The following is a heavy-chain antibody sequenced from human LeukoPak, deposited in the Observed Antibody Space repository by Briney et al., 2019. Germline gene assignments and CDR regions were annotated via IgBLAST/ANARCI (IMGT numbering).Heavy chain of an antibody. J-gene: IGHJ4*02. CDR1: GGSTSSSSYY. CDR2: IYYSGST. V-gene: IGHV4-39*01. D-gene: IGHD3-10*01. CDR3: ARQGSGSYYSDY. Sequence: SETLSLTCTVSGGSTSSSSYYWGWIRQPPGQGLEWIGSIYYSGSTYYNPSLKSRVTISVDTSKNQFSLKLSSVTAADTAVYYCARQGSGSYYSDYWGQGTLVTVSS.